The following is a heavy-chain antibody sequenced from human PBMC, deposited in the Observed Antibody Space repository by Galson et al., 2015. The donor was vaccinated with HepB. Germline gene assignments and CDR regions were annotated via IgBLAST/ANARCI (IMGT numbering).Heavy chain of an antibody. V-gene: IGHV3-21*01. CDR3: ATNTPAAVMRASGMDV. CDR2: ISSSSSYI. D-gene: IGHD2-2*01. CDR1: GFPFRSYS. Sequence: LRLSCAASGFPFRSYSMNWVRQAPGKGLEWVSSISSSSSYIYYADSVKGRFTVSIDNAKNSLFLQMNSLRAEDTAVYYCATNTPAAVMRASGMDVWGQGTAVTVSS. J-gene: IGHJ6*02.